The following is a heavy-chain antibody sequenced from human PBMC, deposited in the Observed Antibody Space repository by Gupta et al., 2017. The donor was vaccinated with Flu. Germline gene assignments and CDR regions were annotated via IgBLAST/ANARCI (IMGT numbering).Heavy chain of an antibody. CDR2: FYASGGA. J-gene: IGHJ4*02. V-gene: IGHV4-4*07. CDR3: SSGYYYDSDGYFRDY. Sequence: RQPAGKGLEWIGRFYASGGATYNPSLKGRVSMSVDTSKNQFPLKLTAVTAADTAVYYCSSGYYYDSDGYFRDYWGRGTLVTVSS. D-gene: IGHD3-22*01.